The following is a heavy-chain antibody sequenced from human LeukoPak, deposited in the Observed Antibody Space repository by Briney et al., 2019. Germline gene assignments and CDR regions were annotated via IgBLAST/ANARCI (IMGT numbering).Heavy chain of an antibody. CDR2: ISSSGSTI. D-gene: IGHD6-19*01. CDR1: GFTFSDYY. CDR3: ARGPAVKRKIAVAGNMDV. Sequence: GGSLRLSCAASGFTFSDYYMSWIRQAPGKGLGWVSYISSSGSTIYYADSVKGRFTISRDNAKNSLYLQMNSLRAEDTAVYYCARGPAVKRKIAVAGNMDVWGKGTTVTISS. V-gene: IGHV3-11*04. J-gene: IGHJ6*03.